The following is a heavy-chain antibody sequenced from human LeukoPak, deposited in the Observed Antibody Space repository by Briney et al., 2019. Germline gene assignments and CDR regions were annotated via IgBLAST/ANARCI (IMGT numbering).Heavy chain of an antibody. J-gene: IGHJ5*02. Sequence: PGGSLRLSCVASGVNFSSHAMHWVRRAPGRGLEWLGVISYDGSLKYYADSLEGRFSTSRDNPRDTLYLHMNSLRPEDSAVYYCARDPAGYDSGGWFDPWGQGTLVIVSS. CDR3: ARDPAGYDSGGWFDP. CDR2: ISYDGSLK. D-gene: IGHD5-12*01. CDR1: GVNFSSHA. V-gene: IGHV3-30*01.